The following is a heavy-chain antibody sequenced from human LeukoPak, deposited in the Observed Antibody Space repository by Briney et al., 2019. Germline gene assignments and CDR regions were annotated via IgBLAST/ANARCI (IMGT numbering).Heavy chain of an antibody. V-gene: IGHV5-51*01. CDR2: IYPGGSDT. D-gene: IGHD2-15*01. CDR3: ARGVEEGGRCHEY. J-gene: IGHJ4*02. CDR1: GYSFTSYW. Sequence: GESLKTLCNGSGYSFTSYWIGWGPQMPGEGVEGMVIIYPGGSDTRYSPSFQGQVTISADKSNSPAYLQWSSLKAPDTAIYYCARGVEEGGRCHEYWGERTRVTVSS.